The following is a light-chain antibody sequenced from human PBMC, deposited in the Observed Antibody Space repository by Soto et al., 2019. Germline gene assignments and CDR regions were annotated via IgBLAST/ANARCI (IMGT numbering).Light chain of an antibody. Sequence: EIVMTQSPATLSVSPGERATLSCRASQSVSSNLAWYQQKPGQAPRLLIYGASTRATDIPARFSGSGSGTEFTLTVSSVQSEDFAVYYCQQYNDWPPLTFGGGTKVEIK. CDR3: QQYNDWPPLT. J-gene: IGKJ4*01. CDR1: QSVSSN. V-gene: IGKV3-15*01. CDR2: GAS.